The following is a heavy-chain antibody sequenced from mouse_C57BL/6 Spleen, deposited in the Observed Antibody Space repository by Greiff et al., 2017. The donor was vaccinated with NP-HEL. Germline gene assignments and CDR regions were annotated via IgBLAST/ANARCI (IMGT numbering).Heavy chain of an antibody. V-gene: IGHV1-15*01. CDR2: IDPETGGT. Sequence: QVQLKESGAELVRPGASVTLSCKASGYTFTDYEMHWVKQTPVHGLEWIGAIDPETGGTAYNQKFKGKAILTADKSSSTAYMELRSLTSEDSAVYYCTRSHDLRPIFAYWGQGTLVTVSA. CDR1: GYTFTDYE. CDR3: TRSHDLRPIFAY. J-gene: IGHJ3*01. D-gene: IGHD2-12*01.